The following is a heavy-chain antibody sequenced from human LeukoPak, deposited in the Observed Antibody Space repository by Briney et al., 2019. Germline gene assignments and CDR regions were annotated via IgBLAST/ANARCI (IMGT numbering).Heavy chain of an antibody. J-gene: IGHJ6*03. Sequence: GASLRLSCAASGFTVSSNYISWVRQAPGKGLEWVSIIYSGVDTYYANSVKGRFTMSRDNSKNTLYLQMNSLRAEDTAVYYCAREYYDFWSGLGANYYYMDVWGKGTTVTVSS. CDR1: GFTVSSNY. V-gene: IGHV3-53*01. CDR2: IYSGVDT. CDR3: AREYYDFWSGLGANYYYMDV. D-gene: IGHD3-3*01.